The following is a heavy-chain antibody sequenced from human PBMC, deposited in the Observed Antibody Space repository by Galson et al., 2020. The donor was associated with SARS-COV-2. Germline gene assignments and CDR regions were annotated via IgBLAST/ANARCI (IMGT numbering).Heavy chain of an antibody. CDR3: ARDPYGSGNYPCDY. J-gene: IGHJ4*02. CDR2: MNGGGGDT. CDR1: GFTFNRYA. D-gene: IGHD3-10*01. Sequence: GESLKISCAASGFTFNRYAIHWVRQTPGKGLEWVSAMNGGGGDTYYSDSVKGRFTISRDNSKNTVSLQMNSLGAEDTAVYYCARDPYGSGNYPCDYWGQGTLVTVSS. V-gene: IGHV3-23*01.